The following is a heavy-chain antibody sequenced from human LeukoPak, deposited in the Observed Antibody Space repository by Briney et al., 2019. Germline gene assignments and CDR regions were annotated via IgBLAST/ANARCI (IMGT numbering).Heavy chain of an antibody. D-gene: IGHD1-26*01. J-gene: IGHJ4*02. CDR1: GGSIGSHY. CDR3: AREASGSYDY. V-gene: IGHV4-59*11. CDR2: IYYSGST. Sequence: SETLSLTCTVSGGSIGSHYWSWIRQPPGKGLEWIGYIYYSGSTNYNPSLKSRVTISVDTSKNQFSLKLSSVTAADTAVYYCAREASGSYDYWGQGTLVTVSS.